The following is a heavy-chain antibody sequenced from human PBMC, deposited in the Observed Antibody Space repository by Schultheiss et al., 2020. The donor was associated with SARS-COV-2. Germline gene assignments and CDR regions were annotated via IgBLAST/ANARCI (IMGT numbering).Heavy chain of an antibody. D-gene: IGHD6-19*01. CDR2: IYSGGST. CDR1: GFTVSSNY. J-gene: IGHJ4*02. CDR3: ARVVGLAVAGLFYFDY. Sequence: GGSLRLSCAASGFTVSSNYMSWVRQAPGKGLEWVSVIYSGGSTYYADSVKGRFTISRDNSKNTLYLQMNSLRAEDTAVYYCARVVGLAVAGLFYFDYWGQGTLVTVSS. V-gene: IGHV3-53*01.